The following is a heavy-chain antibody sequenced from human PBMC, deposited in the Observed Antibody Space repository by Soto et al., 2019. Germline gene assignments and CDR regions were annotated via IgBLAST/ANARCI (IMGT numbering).Heavy chain of an antibody. J-gene: IGHJ5*02. Sequence: QVQLVQSGAEVKKPGASVKVSCKASGYTFTSYGINWVRQAPGQGLEWMGWISAYNGNTNYAQKLQGRVTMTTDTSKSTAYMELRSLGSDDTAVYYCEGDGIGREIVVFDPWGPGTLVTVSS. D-gene: IGHD1-1*01. V-gene: IGHV1-18*01. CDR2: ISAYNGNT. CDR1: GYTFTSYG. CDR3: EGDGIGREIVVFDP.